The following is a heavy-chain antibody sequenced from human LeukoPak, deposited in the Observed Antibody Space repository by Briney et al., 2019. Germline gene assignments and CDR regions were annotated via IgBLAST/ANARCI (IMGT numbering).Heavy chain of an antibody. CDR3: ARDQADYGGNQPNDY. V-gene: IGHV3-21*01. CDR2: ISSSSSYI. D-gene: IGHD4-23*01. Sequence: GGSLRLSCAASGVTFSDHWMSWVRQAPGKGLEWVSSISSSSSYIYYADSVKGRFTISRDNAKNSLYLQMNSLRAEDTAVYYCARDQADYGGNQPNDYWGQGTLVTVSS. J-gene: IGHJ4*02. CDR1: GVTFSDHW.